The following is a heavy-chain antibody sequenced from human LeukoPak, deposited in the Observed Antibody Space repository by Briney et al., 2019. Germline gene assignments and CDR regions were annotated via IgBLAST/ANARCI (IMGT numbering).Heavy chain of an antibody. Sequence: GGSLRLSCAASGFTFSSYAMHWVRQAPGKGLEWVAVISYDGSNKYYADSVKGRFTISRDNSKNTLYLQLNSLGAEDTAVYYCARDGSGSYYVSYFDYWGQGTLVTVSS. D-gene: IGHD1-26*01. CDR1: GFTFSSYA. V-gene: IGHV3-30-3*01. CDR3: ARDGSGSYYVSYFDY. CDR2: ISYDGSNK. J-gene: IGHJ4*02.